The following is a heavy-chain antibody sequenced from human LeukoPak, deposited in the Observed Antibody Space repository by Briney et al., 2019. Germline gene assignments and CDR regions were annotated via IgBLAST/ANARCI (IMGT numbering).Heavy chain of an antibody. Sequence: GGSLRLSCAASGFTFSSYAMSWVRQAPGKGLEWVSAISGSGGSTYYADSVKGRFTISRDNSKNTLYLQMNSLRAEDTAVYYCARDGSTTVTHNWFDPWGQGTLVTVSS. CDR3: ARDGSTTVTHNWFDP. CDR1: GFTFSSYA. D-gene: IGHD4-17*01. J-gene: IGHJ5*02. V-gene: IGHV3-23*01. CDR2: ISGSGGST.